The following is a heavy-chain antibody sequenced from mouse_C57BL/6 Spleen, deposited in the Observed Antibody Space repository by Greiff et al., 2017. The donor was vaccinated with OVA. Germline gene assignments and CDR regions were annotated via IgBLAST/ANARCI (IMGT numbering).Heavy chain of an antibody. CDR1: GYVFSSSW. J-gene: IGHJ3*01. V-gene: IGHV1-82*01. CDR2: IYPGDGDT. CDR3: ARGGEFAY. Sequence: VQLQQSGPELVKPGASVKISCKASGYVFSSSWMNWVKQRPGKGLEWIGRIYPGDGDTNYNGKFKGKATLTADKSSSTAYMQLSSLTSEDSAVYFCARGGEFAYWGQGTLVTVSA.